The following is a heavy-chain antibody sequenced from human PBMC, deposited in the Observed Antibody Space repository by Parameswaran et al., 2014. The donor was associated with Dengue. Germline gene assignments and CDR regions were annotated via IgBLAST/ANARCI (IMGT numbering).Heavy chain of an antibody. CDR3: ARDLEWAFDM. J-gene: IGHJ3*02. CDR2: ISAYNGNT. V-gene: IGHV1-2*02. D-gene: IGHD3-3*01. Sequence: WVRQAPGQGLEWMGWISAYNGNTNYAQKLQGRVTMTRDTSINTAYMELSRLRSDDTAVYYCARDLEWAFDMWGQGTLVTVSS.